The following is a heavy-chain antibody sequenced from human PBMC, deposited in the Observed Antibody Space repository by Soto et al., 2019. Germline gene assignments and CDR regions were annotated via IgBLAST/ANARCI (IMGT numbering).Heavy chain of an antibody. J-gene: IGHJ4*02. V-gene: IGHV4-59*08. D-gene: IGHD1-26*01. CDR1: GGSTSSYY. CDR2: NSYSGST. CDR3: ARHGGSYSFDY. Sequence: SETLSLTCTVTGGSTSSYYWSWLRQPPGKGLEWIGYNSYSGSTDYNPSLKSRITISVDTSKNQFSLKLSSATAADTAVYYCARHGGSYSFDYWGQGTLVTVSS.